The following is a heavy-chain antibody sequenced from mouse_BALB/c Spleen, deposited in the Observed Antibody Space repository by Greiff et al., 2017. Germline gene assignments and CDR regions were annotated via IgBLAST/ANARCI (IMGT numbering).Heavy chain of an antibody. V-gene: IGHV5-12-1*01. CDR3: ARQGNYGNYDY. CDR1: GFAFSSYD. D-gene: IGHD2-1*01. Sequence: EVKLMESGGGLVKPGGSLKLSCAASGFAFSSYDMSWVRQTPEKRLEWVAYISSGGSYTYYPDSVKGRFTISRDNAKNTLYLQMSSLKSEDTAMYYCARQGNYGNYDYWGQGTTLTVSS. J-gene: IGHJ2*01. CDR2: ISSGGSYT.